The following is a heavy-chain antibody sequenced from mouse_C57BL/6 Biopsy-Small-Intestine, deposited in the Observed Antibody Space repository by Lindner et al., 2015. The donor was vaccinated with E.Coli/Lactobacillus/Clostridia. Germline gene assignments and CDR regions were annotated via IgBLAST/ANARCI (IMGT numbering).Heavy chain of an antibody. D-gene: IGHD2-1*01. Sequence: VQLQESGPELVKPGASVKISCKASGYSFTGYYMHWVKQGPGKSLEWIGHIIPYNGGTSNNQKFKGKATLTVDKSSSTAYMELRSLTSEDSAVYYCAREKGDYGNPWFAYWGQGTLVTVSA. V-gene: IGHV1-26*01. J-gene: IGHJ3*01. CDR3: AREKGDYGNPWFAY. CDR1: GYSFTGYY. CDR2: IIPYNGGT.